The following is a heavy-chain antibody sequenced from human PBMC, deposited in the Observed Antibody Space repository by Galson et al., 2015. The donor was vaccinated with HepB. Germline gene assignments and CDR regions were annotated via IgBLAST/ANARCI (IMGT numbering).Heavy chain of an antibody. CDR1: GASIINNC. J-gene: IGHJ5*02. Sequence: SETLSLTCSVTGASIINNCWSWIRQSPGKGLEWIGCVSHSGGTIYNPSLKSRVTLSADTSRNDFSLRLTSVTAADTAVYYCARQYYDRRNDRNWFDPWGQGTLVTVSS. CDR2: VSHSGGT. CDR3: ARQYYDRRNDRNWFDP. D-gene: IGHD3-22*01. V-gene: IGHV4-59*01.